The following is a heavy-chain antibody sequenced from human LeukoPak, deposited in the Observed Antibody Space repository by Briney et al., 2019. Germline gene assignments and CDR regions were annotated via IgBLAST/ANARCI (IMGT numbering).Heavy chain of an antibody. CDR2: MSNSGNT. D-gene: IGHD3-3*01. CDR3: ARSPAGRYYDCL. Sequence: SETLSLTCTVSGGSTSSYYWSWIRQPPGKGLEWIGYMSNSGNTKYNPPLTSRATISVDTSKNQFSLKVSSVTAADTAVYYCARSPAGRYYDCLWGQGTLVTVSS. V-gene: IGHV4-59*01. J-gene: IGHJ4*02. CDR1: GGSTSSYY.